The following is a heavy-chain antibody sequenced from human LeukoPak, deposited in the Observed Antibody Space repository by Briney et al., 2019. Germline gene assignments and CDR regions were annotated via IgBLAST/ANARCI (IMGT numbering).Heavy chain of an antibody. CDR1: GYTFSSYG. V-gene: IGHV3-7*01. CDR2: ISDDSGET. CDR3: ARDNRFIAAAGSSPRYYYYYYMDV. J-gene: IGHJ6*03. Sequence: VASVKLSCKASGYTFSSYGMSWVRQAPGQGLEWMANISDDSGETDYVQYVKGRVTITRDNAKNSLYLQLNSLRAEDTAVYYCARDNRFIAAAGSSPRYYYYYYMDVWGKGTTVTISS. D-gene: IGHD6-13*01.